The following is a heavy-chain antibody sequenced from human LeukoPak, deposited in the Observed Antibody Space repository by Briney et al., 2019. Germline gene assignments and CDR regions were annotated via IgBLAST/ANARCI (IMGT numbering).Heavy chain of an antibody. CDR3: ARTGEAAAGTFSPYYYYMDV. J-gene: IGHJ6*03. Sequence: SGPTLVNPTQTLTLTCTFSGFSLSTSGMCVSWIRQPPGKALEWLARIDWDDDKYYSTSLKTRLTISKDTSKNQVVLTMTNMDPVDTATYYCARTGEAAAGTFSPYYYYMDVWGKGTTVTVSS. CDR2: IDWDDDK. D-gene: IGHD6-13*01. V-gene: IGHV2-70*11. CDR1: GFSLSTSGMC.